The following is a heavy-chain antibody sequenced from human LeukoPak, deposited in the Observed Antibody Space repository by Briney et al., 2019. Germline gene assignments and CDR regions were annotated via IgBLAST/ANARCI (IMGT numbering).Heavy chain of an antibody. CDR1: GGSISSYY. V-gene: IGHV4-59*01. CDR2: IYYSGST. CDR3: ARSTAVYYYDSSGYYYGIGAFDI. J-gene: IGHJ3*02. D-gene: IGHD3-22*01. Sequence: SETLSLTCTVSGGSISSYYWSWIRQPPGKGLEWIGYIYYSGSTNYNPSLKSRVTISVDTSKNQFSLKLSSVTAADTAVYYCARSTAVYYYDSSGYYYGIGAFDIWGQGTMVTVSS.